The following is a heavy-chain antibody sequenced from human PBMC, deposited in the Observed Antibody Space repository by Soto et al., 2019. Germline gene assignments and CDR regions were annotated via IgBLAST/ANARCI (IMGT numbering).Heavy chain of an antibody. J-gene: IGHJ4*02. Sequence: QITLKESGPTLVKPTQTLTLTCTFSGFSLSTTGVGVGWIRQPPGKALAWLALIYWHNDKRYSPSLKSRLTITKDTSKNQVALTMTNVDPVDTATYYCAHRGGAAVGLYYFDYWGPGTLVTVSS. CDR2: IYWHNDK. V-gene: IGHV2-5*01. CDR1: GFSLSTTGVG. CDR3: AHRGGAAVGLYYFDY. D-gene: IGHD6-13*01.